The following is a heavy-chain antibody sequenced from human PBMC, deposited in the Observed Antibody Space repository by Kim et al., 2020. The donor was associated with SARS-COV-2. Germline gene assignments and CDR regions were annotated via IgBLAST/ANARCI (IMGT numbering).Heavy chain of an antibody. Sequence: SVKVSCKASGFTFTSSAVQWVRQARGQRLEWIGWIVVGSGNTNYAQKFQERVTITRDMSTSTAYMELSSLRSEDTAVYYCAADVGIVVVPAAGDVWGQGTTVTVSS. CDR3: AADVGIVVVPAAGDV. CDR1: GFTFTSSA. CDR2: IVVGSGNT. J-gene: IGHJ6*02. D-gene: IGHD2-2*03. V-gene: IGHV1-58*01.